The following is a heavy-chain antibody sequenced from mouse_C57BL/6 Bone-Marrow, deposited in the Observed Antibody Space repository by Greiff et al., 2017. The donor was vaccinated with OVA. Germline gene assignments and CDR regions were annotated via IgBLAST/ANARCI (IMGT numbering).Heavy chain of an antibody. CDR1: GYTFTSYW. CDR3: AREDGFYAGA. V-gene: IGHV1-50*01. J-gene: IGHJ1*01. Sequence: VQLQQPGAELVKPGASVKLSCKASGYTFTSYWMQWVKQRPGQGLEWIGEIDPSDSYTNYNQKFKGKATLTVDTSSSTAYMQLSSLTSEDSAVYYSAREDGFYAGAWGEGTTLTVSS. CDR2: IDPSDSYT. D-gene: IGHD2-3*01.